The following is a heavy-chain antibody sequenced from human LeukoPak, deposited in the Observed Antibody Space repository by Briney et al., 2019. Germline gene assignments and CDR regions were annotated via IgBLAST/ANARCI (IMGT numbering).Heavy chain of an antibody. D-gene: IGHD5-18*01. Sequence: GGSLRLSCAASGFTFSSYGMHWVRQAPGKGLEWVAFIRYDGSNKYYADSVEGRFTISRDNSKNTLYLQMNSLRAEDTAVYYCAKDFLDTAMALDYWGQGTLVTVSS. CDR1: GFTFSSYG. J-gene: IGHJ4*02. V-gene: IGHV3-30*02. CDR2: IRYDGSNK. CDR3: AKDFLDTAMALDY.